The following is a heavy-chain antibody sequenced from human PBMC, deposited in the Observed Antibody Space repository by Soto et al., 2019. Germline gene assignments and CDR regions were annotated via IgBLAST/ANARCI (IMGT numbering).Heavy chain of an antibody. J-gene: IGHJ3*02. CDR3: ARKDNGGKGAFDI. CDR2: MSYDARNT. D-gene: IGHD2-8*01. CDR1: GFTFSSYT. V-gene: IGHV3-30-3*01. Sequence: QVQLVESGGGVVQPGRSLRLSCAASGFTFSSYTMHWVRQAPGKGLEWVAVMSYDARNTYYADSLKGRFTISRDNSKNTLYLQMNSLRAEDTAVFYCARKDNGGKGAFDIWGQGTMVTFSS.